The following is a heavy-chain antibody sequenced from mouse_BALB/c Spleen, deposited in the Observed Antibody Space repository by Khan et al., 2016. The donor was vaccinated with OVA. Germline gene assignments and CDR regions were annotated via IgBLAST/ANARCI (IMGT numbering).Heavy chain of an antibody. J-gene: IGHJ4*01. D-gene: IGHD2-14*01. CDR3: ARAYYRYDGYYAMDY. Sequence: QIQLVQSGPGLVAPSQSLSITCTVSGFSLSRYNIHWVRQPPGKGLEWLGMIWGGGGTDYNSTLKSRLSISKDNSKSQVFLKRNSLQTDETAMYYCARAYYRYDGYYAMDYWGQGTSVTVSS. V-gene: IGHV2-6-4*01. CDR2: IWGGGGT. CDR1: GFSLSRYN.